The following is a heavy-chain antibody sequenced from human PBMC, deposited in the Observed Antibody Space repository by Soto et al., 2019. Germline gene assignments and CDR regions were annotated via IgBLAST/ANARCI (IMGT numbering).Heavy chain of an antibody. J-gene: IGHJ4*02. Sequence: QVQLVESGGGVVQPGRSLRLSCAASGFTFSSYAMHWVRQAPGKGLEWVAVISYDGSNKYYADSVKGRFTISRDNSKNTLYLQMNSLRAEDTAVYYCTSVSSVRGVISDYWGQGTLVTVSS. V-gene: IGHV3-30-3*01. CDR3: TSVSSVRGVISDY. CDR1: GFTFSSYA. D-gene: IGHD3-10*01. CDR2: ISYDGSNK.